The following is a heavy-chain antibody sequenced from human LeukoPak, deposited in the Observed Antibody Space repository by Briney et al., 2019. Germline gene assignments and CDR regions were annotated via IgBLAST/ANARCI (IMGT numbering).Heavy chain of an antibody. CDR3: ARNSYDYGDYGGGWFDP. D-gene: IGHD4-17*01. V-gene: IGHV4-4*07. Sequence: SETLSLTCTVSGVSISSYYWSWIRQPAGKGLEWVGRIYTSGSTNYNPSLKSRVTMSVDTSKNQFSLKLSSVTAADTAVYYCARNSYDYGDYGGGWFDPWGQGTLVTVSS. CDR1: GVSISSYY. CDR2: IYTSGST. J-gene: IGHJ5*02.